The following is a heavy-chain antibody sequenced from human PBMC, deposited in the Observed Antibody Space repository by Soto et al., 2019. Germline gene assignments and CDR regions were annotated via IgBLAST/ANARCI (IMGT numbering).Heavy chain of an antibody. CDR2: ISGSGGST. CDR3: AKPPHSSGWYEGIYYYYEDV. J-gene: IGHJ6*03. Sequence: GGSLRLSCAASGFTFSSYAMSWVRQAPGKGLEWVSAISGSGGSTYYADSVKGRFTISRDNSKNTLYLQMNSLRAEDTAVYYCAKPPHSSGWYEGIYYYYEDVWGKGTTVTVPS. V-gene: IGHV3-23*01. CDR1: GFTFSSYA. D-gene: IGHD6-19*01.